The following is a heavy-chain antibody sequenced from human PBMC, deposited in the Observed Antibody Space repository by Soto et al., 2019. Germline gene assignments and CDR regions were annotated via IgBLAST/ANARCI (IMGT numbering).Heavy chain of an antibody. CDR3: AKDVDRLGELWGYFQS. Sequence: QPGGSLRLSCTVSGFMFEDFAMHWVRQAPGQGLEWVSGINWNGVNKGYAESVLGRFTISRDNAKKSLYLDMNYLRPEDTALYFCAKDVDRLGELWGYFQSWGQGTMVTVSS. D-gene: IGHD3-16*01. CDR1: GFMFEDFA. CDR2: INWNGVNK. V-gene: IGHV3-9*01. J-gene: IGHJ1*01.